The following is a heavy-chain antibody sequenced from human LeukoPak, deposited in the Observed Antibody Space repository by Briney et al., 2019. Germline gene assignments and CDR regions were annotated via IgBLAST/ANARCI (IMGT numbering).Heavy chain of an antibody. J-gene: IGHJ6*02. CDR1: GFTFTDHA. CDR3: AKSFHSSGWFYYYGMDV. D-gene: IGHD6-19*01. CDR2: ISGSGGST. V-gene: IGHV3-23*01. Sequence: GGSLRLSCAASGFTFTDHAMSWVRQAPGKGLEWVSVISGSGGSTYHADSVKGRFAISRDNPKNTLGLQMNSLRAEDTAIYYCAKSFHSSGWFYYYGMDVWGQGTTVTVSS.